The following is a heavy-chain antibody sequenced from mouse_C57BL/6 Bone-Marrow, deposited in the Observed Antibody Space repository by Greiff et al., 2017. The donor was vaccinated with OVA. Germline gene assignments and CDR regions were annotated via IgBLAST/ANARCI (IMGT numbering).Heavy chain of an antibody. CDR1: GYTFTDYE. V-gene: IGHV1-15*01. CDR3: TRRYYGSDDY. J-gene: IGHJ2*01. Sequence: QVQLQQSGAELVRPGASVTLSCKASGYTFTDYEMHWVKQTPVHGLEWIGAIDPETGGTAYNQKFKGKAILTADKSSSTAYMELRSLTSEDSAVYYCTRRYYGSDDYRGQGTTLTVSS. CDR2: IDPETGGT. D-gene: IGHD1-1*01.